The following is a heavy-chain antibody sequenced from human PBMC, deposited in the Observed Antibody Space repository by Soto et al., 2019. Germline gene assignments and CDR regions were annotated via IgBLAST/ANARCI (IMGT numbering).Heavy chain of an antibody. J-gene: IGHJ6*02. CDR1: GFTFSSYA. Sequence: GGSLRLSCAAPGFTFSSYAMSWVRQAPGKGLEWVSAISGSGGSTYYADSVKGRFTISRDNSKNTLYLQMNSLRAEDTAVYYCAKARGVRPGGMDVWGQGTTVTVSS. D-gene: IGHD3-10*01. V-gene: IGHV3-23*01. CDR3: AKARGVRPGGMDV. CDR2: ISGSGGST.